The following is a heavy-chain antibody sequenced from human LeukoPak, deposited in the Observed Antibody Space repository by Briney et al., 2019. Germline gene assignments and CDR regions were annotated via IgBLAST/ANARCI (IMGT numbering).Heavy chain of an antibody. CDR1: GFTFSDYY. CDR2: ISTSGTAV. CDR3: AKSPGAYSGPFGD. Sequence: GGSLRLSCAASGFTFSDYYMSWIRQAPGKGLEWVSYISTSGTAVYYADSVKGRFTISRDNAKNSLYLQMNSLRVEDTAVYYCAKSPGAYSGPFGDWGQGTLVTVSS. V-gene: IGHV3-11*04. J-gene: IGHJ4*02. D-gene: IGHD5-12*01.